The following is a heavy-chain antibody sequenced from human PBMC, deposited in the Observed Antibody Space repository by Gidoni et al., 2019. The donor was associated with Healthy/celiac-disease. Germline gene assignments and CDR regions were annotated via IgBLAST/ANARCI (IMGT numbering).Heavy chain of an antibody. CDR2: ISYDGSNK. D-gene: IGHD3-16*02. CDR3: ARETPLNYVWGSYPDY. J-gene: IGHJ4*02. CDR1: GFTFSSYG. V-gene: IGHV3-30*03. Sequence: QVQLVESGGGVVQPGRSLRLSCAASGFTFSSYGMHWVRQAPGKGLEWVAVISYDGSNKYYADSVKGRFTISRDNSKNTLYLQMNSLRAEDTAVYYCARETPLNYVWGSYPDYWGQGTLVTVSS.